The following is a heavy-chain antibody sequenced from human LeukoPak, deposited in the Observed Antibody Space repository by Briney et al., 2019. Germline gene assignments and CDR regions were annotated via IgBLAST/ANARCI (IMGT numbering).Heavy chain of an antibody. V-gene: IGHV4-38-2*02. J-gene: IGHJ5*02. CDR2: IYHSGSA. CDR1: GYSISSGYQ. CDR3: ARDPRWLTPDCTSTSCYENYSDP. D-gene: IGHD2-2*01. Sequence: LSETLSLTCGVSGYSISSGYQWAWIRQSPGKGLEWIGSIYHSGSAHYNPSLKSRVTISVETSKNQFSLNMYSVTAADTAVYYCARDPRWLTPDCTSTSCYENYSDPWGQGTLVTVSS.